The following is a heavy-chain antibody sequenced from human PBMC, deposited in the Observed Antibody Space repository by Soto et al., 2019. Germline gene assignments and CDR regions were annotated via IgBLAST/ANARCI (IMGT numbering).Heavy chain of an antibody. CDR2: IYPGDSDT. D-gene: IGHD2-21*02. CDR1: GYRFTSYW. CDR3: ARQRHCGGDCYNWFDP. J-gene: IGHJ5*02. V-gene: IGHV5-51*01. Sequence: GESLKISCKGSGYRFTSYWIGWVRQMPGKGLEWMGIIYPGDSDTRYSPSFQGQVTISADKSISTAYLQWSSLKASDTAMYYCARQRHCGGDCYNWFDPWGQGTLVTVSS.